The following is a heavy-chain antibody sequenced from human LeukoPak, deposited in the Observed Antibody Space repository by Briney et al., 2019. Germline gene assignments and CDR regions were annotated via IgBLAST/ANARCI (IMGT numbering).Heavy chain of an antibody. CDR1: GASISSGGYY. CDR2: IYYSGST. CDR3: ARDLFGSTYAFDI. Sequence: SETLSLTCTVSGASISSGGYYWSWIRQHPGKGLEWIGYIYYSGSTYYNPSLKSRVTISVDTSKDQFSLKLSSVTAADAAVYYCARDLFGSTYAFDIWGQGTMVTVSS. D-gene: IGHD2-21*01. J-gene: IGHJ3*02. V-gene: IGHV4-31*03.